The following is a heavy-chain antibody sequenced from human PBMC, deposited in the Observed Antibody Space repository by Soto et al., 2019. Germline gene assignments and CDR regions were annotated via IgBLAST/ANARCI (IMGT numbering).Heavy chain of an antibody. D-gene: IGHD6-13*01. CDR1: GFTFSSYA. Sequence: SGFTFSSYAMSWVRQAPGKGLEWVSAISGSGGSTYYADSVKGRFTISRDNSKNTLYLQMNSLRAEDAAVYYCAKGPRIAAAIYYYYYGMDVWGQGTTVTVSS. CDR3: AKGPRIAAAIYYYYYGMDV. CDR2: ISGSGGST. V-gene: IGHV3-23*01. J-gene: IGHJ6*02.